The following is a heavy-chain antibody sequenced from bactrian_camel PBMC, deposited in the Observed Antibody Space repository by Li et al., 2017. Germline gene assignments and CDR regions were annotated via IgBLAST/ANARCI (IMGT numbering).Heavy chain of an antibody. J-gene: IGHJ4*01. D-gene: IGHD2*01. CDR1: GFNFNDYS. Sequence: VQLVESGGGLVQPGGSLRLSCAASGFNFNDYSMSWVRQTPGKEREGVAAIHTAGSSTYYGDAVKGRFTISQEKSNNTVFLTMNSAKPEDTAMYYCAACHNCNDGQCYIGQGTQVTVS. CDR2: IHTAGSST. V-gene: IGHV3S40*01.